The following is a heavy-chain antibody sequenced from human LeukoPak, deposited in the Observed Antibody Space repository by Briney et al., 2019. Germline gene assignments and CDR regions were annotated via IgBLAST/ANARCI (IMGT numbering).Heavy chain of an antibody. J-gene: IGHJ5*02. V-gene: IGHV1-69*01. Sequence: SVKVSCKASGGTFSIYAISWVRQAPGQGLEWMGGIIPIFGTANYAQKFQGRVTITADESTSTAYMELSSLRSEDTAVYYCACSAALDNWFDPWGQGTLVTVSS. CDR3: ACSAALDNWFDP. D-gene: IGHD2-2*01. CDR1: GGTFSIYA. CDR2: IIPIFGTA.